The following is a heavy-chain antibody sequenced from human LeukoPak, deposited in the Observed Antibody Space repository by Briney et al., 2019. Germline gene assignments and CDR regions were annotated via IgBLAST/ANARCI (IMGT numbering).Heavy chain of an antibody. CDR1: GCTFSSYA. Sequence: GGALRLSCVASGCTFSSYAMHGVRQAPCRGLDGVAVISYDGSNKYYGGSVKGRFTILRNHSKNTLVLQMNSLEAEDNAVYYCARTQGHCSGGSCYYVYWGQGTPVTVSS. J-gene: IGHJ4*02. CDR2: ISYDGSNK. D-gene: IGHD2-15*01. CDR3: ARTQGHCSGGSCYYVY. V-gene: IGHV3-30*04.